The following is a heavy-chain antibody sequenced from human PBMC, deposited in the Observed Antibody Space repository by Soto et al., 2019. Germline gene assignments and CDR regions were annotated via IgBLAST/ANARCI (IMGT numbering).Heavy chain of an antibody. CDR2: ISKYVLDR. J-gene: IGHJ4*01. Sequence: WGPLRLSCVVSGFTFSDFGMHWVRQSPGEGLAWVASISKYVLDRYYSESVKGRFTISRDDSKNTVFLQMNSLKVEDTAAYFCASARERQWFVFDHWGKGNMVAVSS. CDR1: GFTFSDFG. V-gene: IGHV3-30*19. D-gene: IGHD3-22*01. CDR3: ASARERQWFVFDH.